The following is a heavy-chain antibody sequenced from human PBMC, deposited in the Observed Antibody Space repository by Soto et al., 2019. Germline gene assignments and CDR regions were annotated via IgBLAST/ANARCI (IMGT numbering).Heavy chain of an antibody. CDR2: ISGSGGTT. J-gene: IGHJ4*02. CDR1: GLTFSNNA. V-gene: IGHV3-23*01. CDR3: AKFFVETGSNSGWPWSFHY. D-gene: IGHD6-25*01. Sequence: EVQLLESGGARAQPGRPLSLPCEPPGLTFSNNAMSWVRQAPGQGRDWVSAISGSGGTTYYADSVKGRFTISRDNSKNTLFLQMNSLRAEDAAVYYCAKFFVETGSNSGWPWSFHYWGQGTLVTVSS.